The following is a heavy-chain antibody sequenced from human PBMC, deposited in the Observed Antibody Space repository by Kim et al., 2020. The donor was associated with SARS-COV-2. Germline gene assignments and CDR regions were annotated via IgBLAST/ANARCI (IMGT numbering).Heavy chain of an antibody. Sequence: GESLKISCKTSGYTFMSYWIGWVRQMPGKGLEWMGLIYPGDSDATYSPSFQDQVTISVDKSITTAYLQWSSLKASDTAMYYCARSGYDYVWGGSDYWGQGTLVTVSS. D-gene: IGHD3-16*01. J-gene: IGHJ4*02. CDR1: GYTFMSYW. CDR3: ARSGYDYVWGGSDY. V-gene: IGHV5-51*01. CDR2: IYPGDSDA.